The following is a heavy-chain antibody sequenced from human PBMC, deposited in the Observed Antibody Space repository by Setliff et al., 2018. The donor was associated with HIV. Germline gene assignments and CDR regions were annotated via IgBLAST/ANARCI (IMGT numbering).Heavy chain of an antibody. V-gene: IGHV1-18*01. D-gene: IGHD6-19*01. Sequence: ASVKVSCKASGYSFTNYGISWVRQAPGQGLEWMGCISAYNGNTNYAQKVQGRVTMTTDTSTSTSYMELRSLRSDDTAVYYCARDLYTSGWPNWFDPWGPGTLVTVSS. CDR2: ISAYNGNT. J-gene: IGHJ5*02. CDR1: GYSFTNYG. CDR3: ARDLYTSGWPNWFDP.